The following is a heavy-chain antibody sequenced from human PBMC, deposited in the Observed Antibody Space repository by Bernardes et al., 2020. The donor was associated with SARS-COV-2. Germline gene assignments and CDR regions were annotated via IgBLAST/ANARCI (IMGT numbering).Heavy chain of an antibody. CDR2: IYYSGST. CDR1: GGSISSGGYY. J-gene: IGHJ4*02. V-gene: IGHV4-31*03. D-gene: IGHD3-22*01. Sequence: SETLSLTCTVSGGSISSGGYYWSWIRQHPGKGLEWIGYIYYSGSTYYNPSLKSRVTISVDTSKNQFSLKLSSVTAADTAVYYCARGTYDGNEKSFDSWGQGTLVTVSS. CDR3: ARGTYDGNEKSFDS.